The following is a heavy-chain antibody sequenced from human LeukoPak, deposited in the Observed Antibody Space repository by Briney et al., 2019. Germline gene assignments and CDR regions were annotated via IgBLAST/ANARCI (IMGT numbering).Heavy chain of an antibody. D-gene: IGHD3-22*01. V-gene: IGHV3-30*03. Sequence: GGSLRLSCAASGFTFSSYGMHWVRQAPGKGLEWVAVISYDGSNKYYADSVKGRFTISRDNSKNTLYLQMNSLRAEDTAVYYCARDRGGYYYGMASPAEILFDYWGQGTLVTVSS. CDR2: ISYDGSNK. J-gene: IGHJ4*02. CDR3: ARDRGGYYYGMASPAEILFDY. CDR1: GFTFSSYG.